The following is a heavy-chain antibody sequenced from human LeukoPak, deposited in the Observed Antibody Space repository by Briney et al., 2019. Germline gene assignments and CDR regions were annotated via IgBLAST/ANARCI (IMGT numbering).Heavy chain of an antibody. Sequence: GGSLRLSCAASGFTFSSYAMSWVRQAPGKGLEWVSAISGSGGSTYYADSVKGRFTISRDNSKNTLYLQMNSLRAEDTAVYYCARDSAVAGRLRYWGQGTLVTVSS. D-gene: IGHD6-19*01. V-gene: IGHV3-23*01. CDR1: GFTFSSYA. J-gene: IGHJ4*02. CDR3: ARDSAVAGRLRY. CDR2: ISGSGGST.